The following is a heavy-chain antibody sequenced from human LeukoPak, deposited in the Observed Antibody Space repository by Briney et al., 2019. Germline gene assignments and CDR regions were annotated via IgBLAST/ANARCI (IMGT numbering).Heavy chain of an antibody. CDR1: GFTFSSYS. CDR3: AREYSSGWYYFDY. Sequence: GGSLRLSCAASGFTFSSYSMNWVRQAPGKGLEWVSSISSSSSSYIYYADSVKGRFTISRDNAKNSLYLQMNSLRAEDTAVYYCAREYSSGWYYFDYWGQGTLVTVSS. CDR2: ISSSSSSYI. V-gene: IGHV3-21*01. D-gene: IGHD6-19*01. J-gene: IGHJ4*02.